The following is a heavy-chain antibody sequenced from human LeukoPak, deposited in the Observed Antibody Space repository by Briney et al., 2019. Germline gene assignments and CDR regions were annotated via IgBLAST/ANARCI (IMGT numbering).Heavy chain of an antibody. V-gene: IGHV3-21*01. Sequence: GGSLRLSCAASRFTFSSYSMNWVRQAPGKGLEWVSSISSSSSYIYYADSVKGRFTISRDNAKNSLYLQMNSLRAEDTAVYYCARDLRSSIATFDYWGQGTLVTVSS. CDR1: RFTFSSYS. J-gene: IGHJ4*02. CDR3: ARDLRSSIATFDY. D-gene: IGHD6-6*01. CDR2: ISSSSSYI.